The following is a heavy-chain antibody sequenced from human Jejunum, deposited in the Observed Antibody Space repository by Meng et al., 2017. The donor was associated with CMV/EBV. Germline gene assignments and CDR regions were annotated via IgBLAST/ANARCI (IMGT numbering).Heavy chain of an antibody. V-gene: IGHV3-21*01. CDR1: GFTFSSYS. Sequence: SCAAYGFTFSSYSMNWVRQAPGKGLEWVSSISSSSSYIYYADSVKGRFTISRDNAKNSLYLQMNSLRAEDTAVYYCASFDSTVHWGQGTLVTVSS. D-gene: IGHD2-15*01. CDR2: ISSSSSYI. CDR3: ASFDSTVH. J-gene: IGHJ4*02.